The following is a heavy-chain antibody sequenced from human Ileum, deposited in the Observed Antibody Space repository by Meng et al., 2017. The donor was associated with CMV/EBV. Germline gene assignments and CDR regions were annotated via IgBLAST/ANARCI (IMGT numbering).Heavy chain of an antibody. Sequence: ASVKVSCKASGLAFSTYDINWVRQAPGQGLEWMGWINPNSGGTNYAQKFQGRVTMTRDTSISTAYMELSRLRSDDTAVYYCARDWGYWGQGTLVTVSS. J-gene: IGHJ4*02. CDR2: INPNSGGT. CDR3: ARDWGY. D-gene: IGHD3-16*01. CDR1: GLAFSTYD. V-gene: IGHV1-2*02.